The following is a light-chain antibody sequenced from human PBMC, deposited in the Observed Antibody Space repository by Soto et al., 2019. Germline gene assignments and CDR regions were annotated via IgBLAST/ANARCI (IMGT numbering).Light chain of an antibody. CDR1: SSDVGRYNF. Sequence: QSALTQPRSVSGSPGQSVTISCTGTSSDVGRYNFVSWYQQHPDKAPKLMIYDAIKRPSGVPDRFSGSKSGNTASLTIYGLQAEDEADYHCCSYAGSYTHVFGTGTKVTVL. V-gene: IGLV2-11*01. J-gene: IGLJ1*01. CDR2: DAI. CDR3: CSYAGSYTHV.